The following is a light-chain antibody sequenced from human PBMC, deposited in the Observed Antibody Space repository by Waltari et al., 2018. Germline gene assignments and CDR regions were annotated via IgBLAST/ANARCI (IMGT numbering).Light chain of an antibody. CDR3: MQGTHWPRT. CDR1: QSLLHSGGNTF. Sequence: VVMTQSPLSLPVTLGQPASISCRSSQSLLHSGGNTFLNWFQQRPGQSPRRLIYQVSNRDSGVPDRFSGSGSGTDFTLRISRVEAEDVGVYYCMQGTHWPRTFGQGTKVEIK. J-gene: IGKJ1*01. CDR2: QVS. V-gene: IGKV2-30*02.